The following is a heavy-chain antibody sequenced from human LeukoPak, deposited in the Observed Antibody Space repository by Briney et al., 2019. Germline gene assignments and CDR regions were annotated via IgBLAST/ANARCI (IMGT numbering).Heavy chain of an antibody. CDR3: ARNPARIAAAGTLSWFDP. Sequence: PGGSLRLSCAASGFTFSSYEMNWVRQAPGKGLEWVSYISSSGSTIYYADSVKGRFTISRDNAKNSLYLQMNSLRAEDTAVYYCARNPARIAAAGTLSWFDPWGQGTLVTVSS. V-gene: IGHV3-48*03. CDR1: GFTFSSYE. J-gene: IGHJ5*02. D-gene: IGHD6-13*01. CDR2: ISSSGSTI.